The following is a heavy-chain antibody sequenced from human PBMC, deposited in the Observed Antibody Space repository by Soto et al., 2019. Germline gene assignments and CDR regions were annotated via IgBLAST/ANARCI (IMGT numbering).Heavy chain of an antibody. CDR3: AKEAGQDLGGMDV. J-gene: IGHJ6*02. Sequence: LRLSCAASGFTLSSYGMHWVRQAPGKGLEWVAVISYDGSNKYYADSVKGRFTISRDNSKNTLYLQMNSLRAEDTAVYYCAKEAGQDLGGMDVWGQGTTVTVSS. CDR1: GFTLSSYG. D-gene: IGHD3-16*01. V-gene: IGHV3-30*18. CDR2: ISYDGSNK.